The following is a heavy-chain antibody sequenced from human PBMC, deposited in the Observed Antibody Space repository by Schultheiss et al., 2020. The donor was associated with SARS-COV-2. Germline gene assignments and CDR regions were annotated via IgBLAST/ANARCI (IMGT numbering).Heavy chain of an antibody. CDR2: ISGSGGST. CDR1: GFTFSRYS. Sequence: GESLKISCAASGFTFSRYSINWVRQAPGKGLEWVSAISGSGGSTYYADSVKGRFTISRDNSKNTLYLQMSSLRAEDTAVYYCVKDRDSSGYAFDYWGQGTLVTVSS. J-gene: IGHJ4*02. V-gene: IGHV3-64D*06. D-gene: IGHD5-12*01. CDR3: VKDRDSSGYAFDY.